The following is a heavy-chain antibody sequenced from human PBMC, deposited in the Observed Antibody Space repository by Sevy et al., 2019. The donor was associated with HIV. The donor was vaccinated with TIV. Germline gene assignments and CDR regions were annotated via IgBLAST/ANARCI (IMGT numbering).Heavy chain of an antibody. CDR1: GFTFTSYG. J-gene: IGHJ4*02. V-gene: IGHV3-30*18. D-gene: IGHD5-18*01. Sequence: GGSLRLSCAASGFTFTSYGMHWVRQAPGKGLEWVAVISYDGSNKYYADSVKGRFTISRDKSKNTLYLQMNSLRAEDTAVYYCAKAPRGYSYASFFDYRGQGTLVTVSS. CDR2: ISYDGSNK. CDR3: AKAPRGYSYASFFDY.